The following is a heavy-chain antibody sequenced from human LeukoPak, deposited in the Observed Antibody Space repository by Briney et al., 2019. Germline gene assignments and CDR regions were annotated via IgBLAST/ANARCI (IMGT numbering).Heavy chain of an antibody. CDR2: IIPILGIA. D-gene: IGHD7-27*01. Sequence: SVKVSCKASGGTFSSYAISWVRQAPGQGLEWMGRIIPILGIANYAQKFQGRVTITADKSTSTAYMELSSLRSEDTAVYYCARDLWGNWNYPWGRGTLVTVSS. CDR3: ARDLWGNWNYP. V-gene: IGHV1-69*04. J-gene: IGHJ5*02. CDR1: GGTFSSYA.